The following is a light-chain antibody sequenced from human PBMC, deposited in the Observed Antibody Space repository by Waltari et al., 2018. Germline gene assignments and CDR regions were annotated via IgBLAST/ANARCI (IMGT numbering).Light chain of an antibody. CDR1: QNISSY. J-gene: IGKJ5*01. CDR2: AAS. CDR3: QQTFSTQTT. V-gene: IGKV1-39*01. Sequence: TCRASQNISSYLNWYQQKPGKAPKFLVYAASSLRSGVPSRFSGSRSGTEFTLTISSLQPEDFATYYCQQTFSTQTTFGQGTRLELK.